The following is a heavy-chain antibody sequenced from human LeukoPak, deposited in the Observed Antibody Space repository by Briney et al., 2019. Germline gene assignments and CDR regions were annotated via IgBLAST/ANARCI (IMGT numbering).Heavy chain of an antibody. CDR3: ARDLARLGKLFDY. Sequence: GASVKVSCKVSGFTFTTYAVHWVRQAPGQRLEWMGWINVGNGNTKYSQKFQGRVTITRDTSASTVYMELNSLRSEDTAVYYCARDLARLGKLFDYWGQGTLVTVSS. D-gene: IGHD3-10*01. J-gene: IGHJ4*02. CDR1: GFTFTTYA. V-gene: IGHV1-3*01. CDR2: INVGNGNT.